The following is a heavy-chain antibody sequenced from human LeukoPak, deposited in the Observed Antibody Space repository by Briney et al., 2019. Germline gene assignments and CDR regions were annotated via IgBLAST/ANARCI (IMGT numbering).Heavy chain of an antibody. CDR2: INHSGST. J-gene: IGHJ4*02. V-gene: IGHV4-34*01. CDR1: GGSFSGYY. CDR3: ARGSQGGHFEY. Sequence: SETLSLTCAVYGGSFSGYYWTWIRQPPGKGLEGIGEINHSGSTNYNPSLKRPVTISVDTSKNQFSLKLSSVTAADTAVYYCARGSQGGHFEYWGQGTLVTVSS. D-gene: IGHD3-16*01.